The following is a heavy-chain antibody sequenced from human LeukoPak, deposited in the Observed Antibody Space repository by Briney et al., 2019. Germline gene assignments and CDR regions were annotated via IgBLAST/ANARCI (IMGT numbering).Heavy chain of an antibody. Sequence: GGSLRLSCAASGFTFSSYSMNWVRQAPGKGLEWVSSISSSSSYIYYADSVKGRFTISRDNAKNSLYLQMNSLRAEDTAVYYCARDPMVQGVINGFDPWGQGTLVTVSS. V-gene: IGHV3-21*01. D-gene: IGHD3-10*01. J-gene: IGHJ5*02. CDR1: GFTFSSYS. CDR3: ARDPMVQGVINGFDP. CDR2: ISSSSSYI.